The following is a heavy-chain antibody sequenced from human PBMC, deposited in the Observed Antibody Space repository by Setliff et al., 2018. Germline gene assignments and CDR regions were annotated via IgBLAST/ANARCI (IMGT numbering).Heavy chain of an antibody. CDR1: GGPISSSSYY. J-gene: IGHJ4*02. CDR2: IYYSGST. CDR3: ARQIDYGDFQYFDY. Sequence: PSETLSLTCTVSGGPISSSSYYWGWIRQPPGKGLEWIGSIYYSGSTYYNPSLKSRVTISVDTSKNQFSLKLSSVTAADTAVYYCARQIDYGDFQYFDYWGQGTLVTVSS. V-gene: IGHV4-39*01. D-gene: IGHD4-17*01.